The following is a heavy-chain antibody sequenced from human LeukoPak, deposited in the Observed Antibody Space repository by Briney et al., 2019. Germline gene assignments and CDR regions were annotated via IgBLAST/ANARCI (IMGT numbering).Heavy chain of an antibody. V-gene: IGHV1-2*02. D-gene: IGHD3-3*01. J-gene: IGHJ4*02. CDR3: ARAPIPMYYDLWSGYPDPLYYFDY. CDR2: INPNSGGT. CDR1: GYAFTGYY. Sequence: VASVKVSCKASGYAFTGYYMHWVRQAPGQGLEWMGWINPNSGGTNYAQKFQGRVTMTRDTSISTAYMELSRLRSDDTAVYYCARAPIPMYYDLWSGYPDPLYYFDYWGQGTLVTVSS.